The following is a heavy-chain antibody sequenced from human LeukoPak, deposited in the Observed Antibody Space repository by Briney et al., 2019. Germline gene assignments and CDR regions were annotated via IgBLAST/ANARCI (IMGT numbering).Heavy chain of an antibody. CDR1: GFTFSSFA. V-gene: IGHV3-23*01. D-gene: IGHD5-12*01. J-gene: IGHJ4*02. CDR3: ARRVATDFYFDY. Sequence: GGSLRLSCGASGFTFSSFAMTWVRQAPGKGLEWVSTISGSGTSTYYADSVKGQFTISRDNSKNTLYLQMNSLRAEDTAVYYCARRVATDFYFDYWGQGTLVTVSS. CDR2: ISGSGTST.